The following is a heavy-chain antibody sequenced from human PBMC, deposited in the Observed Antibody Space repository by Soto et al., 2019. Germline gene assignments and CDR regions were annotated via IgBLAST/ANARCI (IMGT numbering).Heavy chain of an antibody. Sequence: SGPTLVNPTQTLTLTCTFSGFSLTTSGMCVSWIRQPPGKALEWLALIYWDDDERYSPSLQSRLTITKDTSKNQVVLTMTNMDPVDTATYYCAHRGGSSGYYQFDYWGQGTRVTVSS. CDR2: IYWDDDE. D-gene: IGHD3-22*01. J-gene: IGHJ4*02. V-gene: IGHV2-5*08. CDR3: AHRGGSSGYYQFDY. CDR1: GFSLTTSGMC.